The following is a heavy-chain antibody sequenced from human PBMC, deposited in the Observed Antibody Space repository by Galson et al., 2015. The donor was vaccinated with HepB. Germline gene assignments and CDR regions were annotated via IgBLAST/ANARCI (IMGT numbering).Heavy chain of an antibody. CDR2: IRSKAYGGTT. J-gene: IGHJ4*02. CDR1: GFTFGDYA. Sequence: SLRLSCAASGFTFGDYAMSWFRQAPGKGLEWVGFIRSKAYGGTTEYAASVKGRFTISRDDSKSIAYLQMNSLKTEDTAVYYCTTSGWLRPFRYWGQGTLVTVSS. CDR3: TTSGWLRPFRY. D-gene: IGHD5-12*01. V-gene: IGHV3-49*03.